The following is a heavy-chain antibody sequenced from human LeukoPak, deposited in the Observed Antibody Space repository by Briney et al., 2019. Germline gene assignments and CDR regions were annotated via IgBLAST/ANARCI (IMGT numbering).Heavy chain of an antibody. J-gene: IGHJ5*02. CDR2: IYVDGRTT. V-gene: IGHV3-74*01. Sequence: PGGSLRLSCVASGFTFSNYWMHWVRQPPGKGLVWVSRIYVDGRTTNYADSVKGRFTISRDNAKNAVYLEMNSLSVEDTATYYCIRDFRSADLWGQGTLVTVTS. CDR3: IRDFRSADL. CDR1: GFTFSNYW.